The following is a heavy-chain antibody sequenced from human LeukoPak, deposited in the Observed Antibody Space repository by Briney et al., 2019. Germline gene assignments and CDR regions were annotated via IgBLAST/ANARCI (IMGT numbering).Heavy chain of an antibody. J-gene: IGHJ6*02. Sequence: KTGGSLRLACVASRFTFSSYSMTWVRRAPGTGLGWVSSIRLGGGHIFYTDSVKGRFTIFRDDSKNSLYLEMNSLRAEDTAVYFCARIVLTPPYGMDVWGQGTTVTVSS. CDR1: RFTFSSYS. CDR2: IRLGGGHI. V-gene: IGHV3-21*01. D-gene: IGHD2/OR15-2a*01. CDR3: ARIVLTPPYGMDV.